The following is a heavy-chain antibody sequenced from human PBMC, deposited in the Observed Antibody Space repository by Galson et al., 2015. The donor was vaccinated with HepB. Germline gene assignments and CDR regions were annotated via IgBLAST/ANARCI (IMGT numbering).Heavy chain of an antibody. Sequence: SLRLSCAASGFTFSTSGMVWVRQAPGRGLEWVSCIGSGSSYIHYADSVKGRFTISRDNAKRSLFLHMDSLRAEDTAVYFCARVSGYTYQDGWFDPWGQGTLVTVSS. CDR2: IGSGSSYI. CDR1: GFTFSTSG. D-gene: IGHD5-18*01. V-gene: IGHV3-21*01. CDR3: ARVSGYTYQDGWFDP. J-gene: IGHJ5*02.